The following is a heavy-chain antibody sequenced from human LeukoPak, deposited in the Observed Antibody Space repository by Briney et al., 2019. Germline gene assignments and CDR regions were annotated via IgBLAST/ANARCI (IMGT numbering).Heavy chain of an antibody. CDR2: ISSSGSTI. CDR1: GFTFSSYE. V-gene: IGHV3-48*03. D-gene: IGHD6-13*01. Sequence: PGGSLRLSCAASGFTFSSYEMNWVRQAPGKGLEWVSYISSSGSTIYYADSVKGRFTISRDNAKNSLYLQMNSLRAEDTAVYYCAKVSWYSSSWDYYYYYMDVWGKGTTVTVSS. J-gene: IGHJ6*03. CDR3: AKVSWYSSSWDYYYYYMDV.